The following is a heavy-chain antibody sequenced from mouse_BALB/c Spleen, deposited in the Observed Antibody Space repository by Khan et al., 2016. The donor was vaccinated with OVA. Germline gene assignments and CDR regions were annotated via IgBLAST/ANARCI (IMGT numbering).Heavy chain of an antibody. CDR3: AKGVWSYYFALDY. CDR1: GFSLTDYG. J-gene: IGHJ4*01. Sequence: VQLVESGPGLVAPSQSLSITCTVSGFSLTDYGVSWIRQPPGKGLEWLGVIWGGGSTYYNSALKSRLSISKDNSKSQVLLKMRRLQTDDTAMYYCAKGVWSYYFALDYWGQGTSVTVSS. V-gene: IGHV2-6-5*01. CDR2: IWGGGST.